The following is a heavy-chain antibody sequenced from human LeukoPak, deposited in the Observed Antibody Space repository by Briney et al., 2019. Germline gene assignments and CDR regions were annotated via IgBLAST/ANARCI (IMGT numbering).Heavy chain of an antibody. J-gene: IGHJ4*02. CDR2: INHSGST. Sequence: SETLSLTCAVYGGSFSGYYWSWIRQPPGKGLERIGEINHSGSTNYNPSLKSRVTISVDTSKNQFSLKLSSVTAADTAVYYCARLHDPHYYDREDYWGQGTLVTVSS. CDR3: ARLHDPHYYDREDY. V-gene: IGHV4-34*01. D-gene: IGHD3-22*01. CDR1: GGSFSGYY.